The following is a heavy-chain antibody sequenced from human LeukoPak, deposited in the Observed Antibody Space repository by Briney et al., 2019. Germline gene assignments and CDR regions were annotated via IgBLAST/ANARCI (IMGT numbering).Heavy chain of an antibody. J-gene: IGHJ4*02. V-gene: IGHV3-74*01. Sequence: PGGSLRLSCAASGFTFNSYWMHWVRQAPGKGLVWVSRINSDGSSTSYADSVKGRFTVSRDNAKNTLYLQMNSLRAEDTAMYFCARVGGRGSIGGDCWGQGTLVTVSS. CDR1: GFTFNSYW. D-gene: IGHD3-10*01. CDR2: INSDGSST. CDR3: ARVGGRGSIGGDC.